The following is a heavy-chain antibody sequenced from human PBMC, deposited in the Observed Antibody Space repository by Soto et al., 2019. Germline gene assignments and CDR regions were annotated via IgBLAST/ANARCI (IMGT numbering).Heavy chain of an antibody. CDR3: AGGISREARFDI. Sequence: QVQLQESGPGLVKPSQTLSLTCTVSGGSISSGGYYWSWIGQHPGKGLEWIGYIYYSGSTYYNPSLKCRVTISVDTPKNQFSVKLSSVTAADTAVYYCAGGISREARFDIWGQGTMVTGSS. V-gene: IGHV4-31*03. CDR1: GGSISSGGYY. CDR2: IYYSGST. D-gene: IGHD6-13*01. J-gene: IGHJ3*02.